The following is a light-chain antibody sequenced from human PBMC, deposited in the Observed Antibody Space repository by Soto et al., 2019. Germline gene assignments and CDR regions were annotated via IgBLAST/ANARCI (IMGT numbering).Light chain of an antibody. V-gene: IGKV1-27*01. J-gene: IGKJ3*01. Sequence: DIQMTQSPSSLSASVGDRVTITCRASQGISIYLAWYQQKPGKVPKLLIYAASTLQSGVPSRFSGSGSGTDFTLTISSLQPEDVATYYCQQYGSSPRLFTFGPGTKVDIK. CDR1: QGISIY. CDR2: AAS. CDR3: QQYGSSPRLFT.